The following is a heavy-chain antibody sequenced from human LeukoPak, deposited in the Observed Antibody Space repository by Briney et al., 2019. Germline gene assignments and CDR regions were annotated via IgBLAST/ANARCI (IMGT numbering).Heavy chain of an antibody. CDR3: ARGRVYYDYVWGSYRFSGTVDV. D-gene: IGHD3-16*02. V-gene: IGHV4-39*07. Sequence: SETLSLTCTVSGGSISSSSYYWGWIRQPPGKGLEWIGSIYYSGSTYYNPSLKRRVTISVDTSKNQFSLKLSSVTAADTAVYYCARGRVYYDYVWGSYRFSGTVDVWGKGTTVTVSS. CDR1: GGSISSSSYY. CDR2: IYYSGST. J-gene: IGHJ6*04.